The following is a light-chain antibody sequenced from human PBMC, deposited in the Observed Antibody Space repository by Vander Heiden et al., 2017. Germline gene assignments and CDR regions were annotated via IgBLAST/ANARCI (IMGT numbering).Light chain of an antibody. CDR2: WAS. J-gene: IGKJ2*01. Sequence: DIVMTQSPDSLAVSLGERATINCKSSQSVLYSFNNKNHLAWYQLKPGQPPKLLIYWASTRESGVPDPFTGSGSGTDFTLTISSLQAEHVAVYYCHQDYNTPYTSGPGTKLEIQ. V-gene: IGKV4-1*01. CDR3: HQDYNTPYT. CDR1: QSVLYSFNNKNH.